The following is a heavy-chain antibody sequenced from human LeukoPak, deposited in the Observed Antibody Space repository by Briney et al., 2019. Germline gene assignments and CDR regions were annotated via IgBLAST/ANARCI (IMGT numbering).Heavy chain of an antibody. V-gene: IGHV3-7*01. D-gene: IGHD6-19*01. CDR3: AREWAGPSFDY. Sequence: GGSLRLSCAASGFTFSSYSMNWVRQVPGKGLEWVANIKQDGSEKSYVDSVKGRFTISRDNTKNSLYLQMNSLRAEDTAVYFCAREWAGPSFDYWGQGTLVTVSS. CDR1: GFTFSSYS. CDR2: IKQDGSEK. J-gene: IGHJ4*02.